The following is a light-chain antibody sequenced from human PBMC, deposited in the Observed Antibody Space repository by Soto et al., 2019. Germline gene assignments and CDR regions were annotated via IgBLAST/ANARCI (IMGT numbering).Light chain of an antibody. J-gene: IGKJ4*01. CDR2: GVT. Sequence: EIVLTQSPGTLSLSPGESATLSCRDSQSLRSSYLAWYQQKPGQAPRLLIFGVTRRATGIPDRFSGSGSGTDFTLTISRLEPEDFAVSHCQAYGNSAACIFGGGTKVEIE. CDR3: QAYGNSAACI. V-gene: IGKV3-20*01. CDR1: QSLRSSY.